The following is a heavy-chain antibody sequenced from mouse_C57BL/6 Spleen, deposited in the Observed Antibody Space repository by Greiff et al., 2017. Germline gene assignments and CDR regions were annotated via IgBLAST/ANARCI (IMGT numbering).Heavy chain of an antibody. V-gene: IGHV5-17*01. CDR3: AVGSGYYFDY. D-gene: IGHD3-2*02. CDR1: GFTFSDYG. CDR2: ISSGSSTI. Sequence: EVKLVESGGGLVKPGGSLKLSCAASGFTFSDYGMHWVRQAPEKGLEWVAYISSGSSTIYYADTVKGRFTISRDNAKNTLFLQMASLRSEGTAMYYCAVGSGYYFDYWGQGTTLTVSS. J-gene: IGHJ2*01.